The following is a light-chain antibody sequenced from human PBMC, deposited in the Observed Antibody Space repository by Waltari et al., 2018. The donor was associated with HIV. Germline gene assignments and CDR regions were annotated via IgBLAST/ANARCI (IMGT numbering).Light chain of an antibody. CDR3: AAWDASLSAWV. J-gene: IGLJ3*02. V-gene: IGLV1-47*01. CDR2: MNY. Sequence: QSVLPQPPSASGTPGQRVTIPRSGISSNIGSNYVYWYQQLPGTAPKLLIYMNYQRPSGVPDRFSGSKSGASASLAISGLRSEDEADYYCAAWDASLSAWVFGGGTRLTVL. CDR1: SSNIGSNY.